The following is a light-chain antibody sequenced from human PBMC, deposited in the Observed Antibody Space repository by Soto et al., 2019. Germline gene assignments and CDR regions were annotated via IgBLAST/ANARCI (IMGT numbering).Light chain of an antibody. CDR2: GAS. CDR1: QSVSSN. J-gene: IGKJ1*01. V-gene: IGKV3-15*01. Sequence: DIVMTQSLASLSVSPGGRATLSCRASQSVSSNLAWYQQKPGQAPRLLIYGASTRATGIPARFSGSGSGTEFTLTISSLQSEDFAVYYCQQYNNWPRTFGQGTKVDIK. CDR3: QQYNNWPRT.